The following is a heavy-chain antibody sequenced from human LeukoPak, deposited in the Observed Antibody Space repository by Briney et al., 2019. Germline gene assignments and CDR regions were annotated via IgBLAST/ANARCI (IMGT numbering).Heavy chain of an antibody. D-gene: IGHD2-8*01. Sequence: SETLSLTCTVSGASVSSYNHCWNWIRQPPGKGLEWLGYFCYDGNSRYSPSLQSRVAISADTSKNHFSLKLTSVTAADTAVYYCARHGVATVNAFDIWGQGTMVTVSS. V-gene: IGHV4-61*01. CDR1: GASVSSYNHC. CDR2: FCYDGNS. CDR3: ARHGVATVNAFDI. J-gene: IGHJ3*02.